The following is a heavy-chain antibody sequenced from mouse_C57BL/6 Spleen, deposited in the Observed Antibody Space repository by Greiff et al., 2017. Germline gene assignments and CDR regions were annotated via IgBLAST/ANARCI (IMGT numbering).Heavy chain of an antibody. J-gene: IGHJ4*01. V-gene: IGHV5-12*01. CDR1: GFTFSDYY. Sequence: EVQVVESGGGLVQPGGSLKLSCAASGFTFSDYYMSWVRQTPEKRLEWVAYISNGGGSTYYPDTVKGRFTISRDNAKNTLYLQMSRLKSEDTARYYCARHGGKYAWGQGTSVTVSS. CDR2: ISNGGGST. CDR3: ARHGGKYA. D-gene: IGHD1-1*02.